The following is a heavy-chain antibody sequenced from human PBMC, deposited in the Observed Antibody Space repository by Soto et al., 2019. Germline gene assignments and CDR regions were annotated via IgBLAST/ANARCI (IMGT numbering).Heavy chain of an antibody. CDR2: IGTAGDT. Sequence: VGSLRLSCAASGFTFSSYDMHWARQATGKGLEWASAIGTAGDTYYPGSVKGRFTISRENAKNSLYLQMNSLRAEDTAVYYCARVPMLTGMATDAFDIWGQGTMVTVSS. V-gene: IGHV3-13*01. CDR3: ARVPMLTGMATDAFDI. CDR1: GFTFSSYD. J-gene: IGHJ3*02. D-gene: IGHD5-18*01.